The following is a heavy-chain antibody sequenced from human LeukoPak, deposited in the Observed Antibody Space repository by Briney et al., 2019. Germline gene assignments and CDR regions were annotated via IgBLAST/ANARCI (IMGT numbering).Heavy chain of an antibody. V-gene: IGHV4-4*07. Sequence: SETLSLTCTVSGGSISSYYWSWIRQPAGKGLEWIGRIYTSGSTNYNPSLKSRVTMSVDTSKNQFSLKLSSVTAADTAVYYCASVPTQWELLPRDAFDIWGQGTMVTVSS. D-gene: IGHD1-26*01. CDR3: ASVPTQWELLPRDAFDI. J-gene: IGHJ3*02. CDR1: GGSISSYY. CDR2: IYTSGST.